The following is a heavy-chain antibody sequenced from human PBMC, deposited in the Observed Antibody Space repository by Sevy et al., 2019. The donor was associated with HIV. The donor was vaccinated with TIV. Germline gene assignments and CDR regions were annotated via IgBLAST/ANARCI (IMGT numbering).Heavy chain of an antibody. V-gene: IGHV4-4*07. J-gene: IGHJ5*02. CDR1: GGSISSYY. CDR3: ARDTYYEFWSGYYSESNWFDP. Sequence: SETLSLTCTVSGGSISSYYWSWIRQPAGKGLEWIGRIYTSGSTNYNPSLKSRVTMSVDTSKNQFSLKLSSVTAADTAVYYCARDTYYEFWSGYYSESNWFDPWGQGTLVTVSS. CDR2: IYTSGST. D-gene: IGHD3-3*01.